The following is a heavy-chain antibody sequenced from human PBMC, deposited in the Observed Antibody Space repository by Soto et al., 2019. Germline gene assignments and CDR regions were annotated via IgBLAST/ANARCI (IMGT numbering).Heavy chain of an antibody. J-gene: IGHJ4*02. D-gene: IGHD2-21*02. CDR3: AGFSSGQYGGNSGLVY. Sequence: SETLSLTCTVSGGSISIGDHYWSWIRHRPGKGLEWIGYIYYSGNTYYNPSLKSRIIMSVDTSKSQFSLRVSSVTAADTAIYYCAGFSSGQYGGNSGLVYWGQGTLVTAPQ. V-gene: IGHV4-31*03. CDR1: GGSISIGDHY. CDR2: IYYSGNT.